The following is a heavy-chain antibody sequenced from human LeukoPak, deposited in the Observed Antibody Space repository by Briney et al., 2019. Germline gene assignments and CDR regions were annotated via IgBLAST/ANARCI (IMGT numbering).Heavy chain of an antibody. D-gene: IGHD6-6*01. V-gene: IGHV1-58*02. CDR3: AAVYAPEYSSSSRGYNWFDP. CDR2: IVVGSGNT. Sequence: GASVKVSCKASGFTFTSSAMQWVRQARGQRLEWIGWIVVGSGNTNYAQKFQERVTITRDMSTSTAYMELSSLRSEDTVVYYCAAVYAPEYSSSSRGYNWFDPWGQGTLVTVSS. CDR1: GFTFTSSA. J-gene: IGHJ5*02.